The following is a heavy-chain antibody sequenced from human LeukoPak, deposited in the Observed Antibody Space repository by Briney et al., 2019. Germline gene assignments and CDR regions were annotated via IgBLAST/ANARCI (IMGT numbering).Heavy chain of an antibody. CDR3: ASGAAMVTDYYFDY. CDR1: GGSVSSGSYY. CDR2: IYYSGST. J-gene: IGHJ4*02. D-gene: IGHD5-18*01. V-gene: IGHV4-61*01. Sequence: SESLSLACTVSGGSVSSGSYYWSWLRQPPGKGLEWIGYIYYSGSTNYDPSLKSRVTISVDTSKNQFSLKLSSVTAADTAVYYCASGAAMVTDYYFDYWGQGTLVTVSS.